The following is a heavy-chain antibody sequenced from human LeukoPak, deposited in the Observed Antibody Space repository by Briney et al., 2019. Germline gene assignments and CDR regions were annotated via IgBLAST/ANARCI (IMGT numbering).Heavy chain of an antibody. V-gene: IGHV4-59*01. J-gene: IGHJ4*02. Sequence: SETLSLTCTVSGGSISSYYWNWIRQPPGRGLEWIGYIYYSGTTDYNPSLKSRVTISVDTSKNQFSLKLSSVTAADTAVYYCARGVYIAAAQYGYWGQGTLVTVSS. CDR2: IYYSGTT. CDR1: GGSISSYY. D-gene: IGHD6-13*01. CDR3: ARGVYIAAAQYGY.